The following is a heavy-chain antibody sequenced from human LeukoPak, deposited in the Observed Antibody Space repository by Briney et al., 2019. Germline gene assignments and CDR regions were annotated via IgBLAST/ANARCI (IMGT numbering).Heavy chain of an antibody. CDR3: ATPGVRFLEWLFSRY. J-gene: IGHJ4*02. V-gene: IGHV3-23*01. CDR1: GFTFSSYA. CDR2: IRVSGST. Sequence: GGSLRLSCTTSGFTFSSYALSWVRQAPGKGLEWVSGIRVSGSTYYPDSVTGRFTNSRDNSKNTLYLQMNSLRAEDTAVYYCATPGVRFLEWLFSRYWGQGTLVTVSS. D-gene: IGHD3-3*01.